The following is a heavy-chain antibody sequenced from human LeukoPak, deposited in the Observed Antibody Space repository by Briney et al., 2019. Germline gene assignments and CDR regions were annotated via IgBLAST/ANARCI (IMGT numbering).Heavy chain of an antibody. CDR1: GFTFSSYG. J-gene: IGHJ4*02. CDR2: IWYDGSNK. CDR3: ARDRGSYWDGGNDY. Sequence: PGGSLRLSCAASGFTFSSYGMHCVRQAPGKGLEWVAVIWYDGSNKYYADSVKGRFTISRDNSKNTLYLQMNSLRAEDTAVYYCARDRGSYWDGGNDYWGQGNLVTVSS. V-gene: IGHV3-33*01. D-gene: IGHD1-26*01.